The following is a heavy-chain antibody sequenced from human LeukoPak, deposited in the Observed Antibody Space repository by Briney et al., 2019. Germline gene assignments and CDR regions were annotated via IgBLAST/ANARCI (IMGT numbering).Heavy chain of an antibody. CDR3: ARLMSYSSSWYYGLDY. CDR2: INHSGST. Sequence: SSETLSLTCAVCGGSFSGYYWSWIRQPPGKGLEWIGEINHSGSTNYNPSLKSRVTISVDTSKNQFSLKLSSVTAADTAVYYCARLMSYSSSWYYGLDYWGQGTLVTVSS. V-gene: IGHV4-34*01. CDR1: GGSFSGYY. J-gene: IGHJ4*02. D-gene: IGHD6-13*01.